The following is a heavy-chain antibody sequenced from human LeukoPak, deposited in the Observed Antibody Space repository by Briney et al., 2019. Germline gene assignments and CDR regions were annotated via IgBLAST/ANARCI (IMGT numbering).Heavy chain of an antibody. Sequence: GGSLRLSCAASGFSLSTFWMHWVRQAPGKGLVWVSRIDYDGSTTTYADSVKGRFTISRDNAKNSLYLQMNSLRAEDTAAYYCAREEEGNKFDYWGQGTLVTVSS. J-gene: IGHJ4*02. D-gene: IGHD1/OR15-1a*01. CDR2: IDYDGSTT. CDR3: AREEEGNKFDY. CDR1: GFSLSTFW. V-gene: IGHV3-74*01.